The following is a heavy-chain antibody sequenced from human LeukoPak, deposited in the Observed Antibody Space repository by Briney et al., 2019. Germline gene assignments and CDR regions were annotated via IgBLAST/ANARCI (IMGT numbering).Heavy chain of an antibody. CDR3: AKSRSRNMITFGGVENWFDP. CDR2: IYSGGST. D-gene: IGHD3-16*01. J-gene: IGHJ5*02. Sequence: GGSLRLSCAASGFTVSSNDMSWVRQAPGKGLECISVIYSGGSTDYADSVKGRITISRDNSKYTLFLQMNSLRAEDTAVYYCAKSRSRNMITFGGVENWFDPWGQGTLVTVSS. V-gene: IGHV3-53*05. CDR1: GFTVSSND.